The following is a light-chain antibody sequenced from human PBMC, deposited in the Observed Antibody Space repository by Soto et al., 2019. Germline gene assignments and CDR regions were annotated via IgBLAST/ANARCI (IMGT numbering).Light chain of an antibody. Sequence: QSALTQPASVSGSPGQSITISRTDTSSDVGSYNLVSWYQQHPAKAPKLMIYEGDKRPSGVSYRFSGSKSGSTASLTISVLQAEGEADYYCCSYAGTNTWVFGGGTKLTVL. CDR3: CSYAGTNTWV. CDR2: EGD. CDR1: SSDVGSYNL. V-gene: IGLV2-23*01. J-gene: IGLJ3*02.